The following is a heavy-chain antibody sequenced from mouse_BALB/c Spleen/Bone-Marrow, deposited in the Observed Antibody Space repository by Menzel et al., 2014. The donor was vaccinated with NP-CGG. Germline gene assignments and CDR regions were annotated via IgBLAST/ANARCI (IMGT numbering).Heavy chain of an antibody. CDR2: IDPASGNI. V-gene: IGHV14-3*02. D-gene: IGHD4-1*01. CDR3: ASLTGTFDY. CDR1: GYTFTSYW. Sequence: EVQLQESGAELVKPGASVKLSCKASGYTFTSYWMHWVKQRPGQGLEWIGRIDPASGNIQYDPKFQGRAAITADTSSNTAYLQLSSLTSEDTAVYYCASLTGTFDYWGQGTPLTVSS. J-gene: IGHJ2*01.